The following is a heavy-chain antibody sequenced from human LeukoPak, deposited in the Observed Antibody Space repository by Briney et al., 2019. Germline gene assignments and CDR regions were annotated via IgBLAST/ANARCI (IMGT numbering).Heavy chain of an antibody. D-gene: IGHD3-3*01. V-gene: IGHV3-23*01. Sequence: GGSLRLSCAASGFTFSSCAMSWVRQAPGKGLEWVSAISDSGGSTYNADPVKGRFTISRDNSENTLYLQMNSLRAEDTAVYYCARAVDFWSGYPQPNWFDPWGQGTLVTVSS. CDR2: ISDSGGST. CDR3: ARAVDFWSGYPQPNWFDP. J-gene: IGHJ5*02. CDR1: GFTFSSCA.